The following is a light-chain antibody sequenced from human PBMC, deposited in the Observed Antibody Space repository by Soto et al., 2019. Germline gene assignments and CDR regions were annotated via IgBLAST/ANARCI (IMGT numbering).Light chain of an antibody. CDR3: NSYTSSSTQV. Sequence: QSALTQPASVSGSPGQSITISCTGTSSDVGGYNYVSWYQQHPGKAPKLMIYDVSNRPSGVSNRFSCSKSGNTASLTISGLQAEDEADYYCNSYTSSSTQVFGTGTKLTVL. J-gene: IGLJ1*01. CDR2: DVS. V-gene: IGLV2-14*01. CDR1: SSDVGGYNY.